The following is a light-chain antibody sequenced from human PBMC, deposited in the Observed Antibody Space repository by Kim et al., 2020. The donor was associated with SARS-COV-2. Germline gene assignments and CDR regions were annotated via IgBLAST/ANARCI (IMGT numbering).Light chain of an antibody. V-gene: IGKV1-5*03. CDR1: QTVGSW. CDR2: QAS. Sequence: ASIGGRVAITCRGSQTVGSWLAWYKQRPGEAPELLIFQASNLEAGVPSRCSGGGSGTEFTLTISSLQPDDFATYYCQNYDSDSTFGQGTKVDIK. J-gene: IGKJ1*01. CDR3: QNYDSDST.